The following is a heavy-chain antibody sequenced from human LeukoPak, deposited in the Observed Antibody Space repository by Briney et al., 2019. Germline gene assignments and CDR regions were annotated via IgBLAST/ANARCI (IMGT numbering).Heavy chain of an antibody. CDR2: IDPSDSYT. Sequence: GESLKISCKGSGYSFTSYWISWVRQMPGKGLEWMGRIDPSDSYTNYSPSFQGHVTISADKSISTAYLQWSSLKASDTAMYYCARGAAGPRGWFDPWGQGTLVTVST. D-gene: IGHD6-13*01. J-gene: IGHJ5*02. V-gene: IGHV5-10-1*01. CDR3: ARGAAGPRGWFDP. CDR1: GYSFTSYW.